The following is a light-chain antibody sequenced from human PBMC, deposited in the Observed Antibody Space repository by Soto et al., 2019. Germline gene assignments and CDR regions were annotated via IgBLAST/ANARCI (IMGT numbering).Light chain of an antibody. V-gene: IGKV1-5*03. Sequence: DIQMTQSPSTLSASVGDRVTITSRASQSISSWLAWYQQKPGKAPKLLIYKASSLESGVPSRFSGSGSGTEFTLTISSLQPDDSATYYCQQYVNSLRTFGQGTKVEIK. J-gene: IGKJ1*01. CDR3: QQYVNSLRT. CDR1: QSISSW. CDR2: KAS.